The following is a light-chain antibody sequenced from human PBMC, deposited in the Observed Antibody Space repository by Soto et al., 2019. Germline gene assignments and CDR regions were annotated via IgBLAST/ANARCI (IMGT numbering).Light chain of an antibody. Sequence: DIQMTQSPSTLSASVGDRVTITCRASQSVSSWVAWYHLKPGKAPKLLIYKASTLETGVPSRFSGSGSRTEFTLTISSLQPDDFATYYCQHYASFSGTCGQGTKVEIK. CDR3: QHYASFSGT. V-gene: IGKV1-5*03. CDR2: KAS. J-gene: IGKJ1*01. CDR1: QSVSSW.